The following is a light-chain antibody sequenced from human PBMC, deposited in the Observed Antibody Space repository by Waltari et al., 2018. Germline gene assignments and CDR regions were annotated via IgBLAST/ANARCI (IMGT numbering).Light chain of an antibody. CDR3: CSYAGGSTPWV. CDR1: SSDVGSYNL. CDR2: EVK. J-gene: IGLJ3*02. V-gene: IGLV2-23*02. Sequence: QSALTQPASVSGSPGQSITISCTGTSSDVGSYNLFSWYQQYPGKGPKPMVYEVKKRPPRVSHRCSGSKSGNTASLTISGLQAEDEADYYCCSYAGGSTPWVFGGGTKLTVL.